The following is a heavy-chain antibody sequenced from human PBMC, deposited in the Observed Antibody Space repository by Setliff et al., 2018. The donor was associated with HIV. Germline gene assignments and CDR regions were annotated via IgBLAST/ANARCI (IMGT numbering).Heavy chain of an antibody. J-gene: IGHJ4*02. CDR3: ARNSQKGIQPLLLAS. Sequence: PSETLSLTCAVYGGSFSDYYWSWIHQPPGKGLEWIGEINHSGSTSYNPSFRSRVTISVDTSKNQFSLMLDSVTAADTAVYYCARNSQKGIQPLLLASWGPGTLVTVS. CDR2: INHSGST. V-gene: IGHV4-34*01. CDR1: GGSFSDYY. D-gene: IGHD1-1*01.